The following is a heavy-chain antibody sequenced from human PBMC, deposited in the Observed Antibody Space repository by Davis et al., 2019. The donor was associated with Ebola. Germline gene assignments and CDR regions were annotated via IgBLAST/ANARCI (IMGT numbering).Heavy chain of an antibody. CDR2: ISKSGGST. J-gene: IGHJ3*02. D-gene: IGHD2-21*02. Sequence: GESLKISCADSGFTFSSDGMSWVRQAPGKGLKLVSAISKSGGSTYYAGSVKGRFTISRDNSKNTLYLQMDSLRADDTAIYYCVKGGVYCGGGCKAADIWGQGTMATVSS. CDR1: GFTFSSDG. CDR3: VKGGVYCGGGCKAADI. V-gene: IGHV3-23*01.